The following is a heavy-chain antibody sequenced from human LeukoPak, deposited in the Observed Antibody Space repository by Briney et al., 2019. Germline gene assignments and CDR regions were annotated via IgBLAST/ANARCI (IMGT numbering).Heavy chain of an antibody. V-gene: IGHV3-48*03. CDR1: GFTFSSYE. J-gene: IGHJ3*02. CDR3: AKDVRGVVPAAPDAFDI. CDR2: ISSSGSTI. D-gene: IGHD2-2*01. Sequence: GGSLRLSCAASGFTFSSYEMNWVRQAPGKGLEWVSYISSSGSTIYYADSVKGRFTISRDNAKNSLYLQMNSLRAEDTAVYYCAKDVRGVVPAAPDAFDIWGQGTMVTVSS.